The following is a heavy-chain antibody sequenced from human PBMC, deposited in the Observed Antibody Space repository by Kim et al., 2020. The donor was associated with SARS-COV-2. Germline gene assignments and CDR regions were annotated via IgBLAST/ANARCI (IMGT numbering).Heavy chain of an antibody. CDR3: AVAGGGDFDI. J-gene: IGHJ3*02. V-gene: IGHV3-7*01. CDR2: IKEDGSAE. Sequence: GGSLRLSCAASGFTLSDYRLTWVRQAPGKGLEWVATIKEDGSAEYYVDSVKGRFTISRDNAKKSLDLQLNSLRVEDTAMYYCAVAGGGDFDIWGQGTAVTVSS. CDR1: GFTLSDYR. D-gene: IGHD6-19*01.